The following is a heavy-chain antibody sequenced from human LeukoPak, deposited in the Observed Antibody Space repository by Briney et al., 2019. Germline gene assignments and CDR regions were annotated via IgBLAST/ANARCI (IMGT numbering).Heavy chain of an antibody. J-gene: IGHJ6*04. D-gene: IGHD2-2*01. CDR2: IIPIFGTA. CDR3: ARCKCSSTSCYGGGYYYGMDV. Sequence: SVKVSCKASGGTFSSYAISWVRQAPGQGLEWMGGIIPIFGTANYAQKFQGRVTITADESTSTAYMELRSLRSEDTDVYYCARCKCSSTSCYGGGYYYGMDVWGKGTTVTVSS. V-gene: IGHV1-69*01. CDR1: GGTFSSYA.